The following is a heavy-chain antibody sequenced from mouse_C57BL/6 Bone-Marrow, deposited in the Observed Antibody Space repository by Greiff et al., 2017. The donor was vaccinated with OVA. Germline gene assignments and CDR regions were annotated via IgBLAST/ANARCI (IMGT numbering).Heavy chain of an antibody. V-gene: IGHV1-54*01. CDR1: GYAFTNYL. CDR2: INPGSGGT. Sequence: VQLQQSGAELVRPGTSVKVSCKASGYAFTNYLIEWVKQRPGQGLEWIGVINPGSGGTNYNEKFKGKATLTADKSSSTAYMPLSSLTSEDSAVYFCARGGFAYWGQGTLVTVSA. J-gene: IGHJ3*01. CDR3: ARGGFAY.